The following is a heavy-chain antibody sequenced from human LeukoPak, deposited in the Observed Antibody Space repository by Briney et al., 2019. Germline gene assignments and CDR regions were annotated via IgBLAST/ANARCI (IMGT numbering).Heavy chain of an antibody. CDR1: GFTFSSYA. D-gene: IGHD3-3*01. J-gene: IGHJ4*02. V-gene: IGHV3-23*01. CDR2: ISGSGGST. Sequence: GGSLRLSCAASGFTFSSYAMSWVRQAPEKGLEWVSAISGSGGSTYYADSVKGRFTISRDNSKNTLYLQMNSLRAEDTAVYYCAKVRFLEWLLISSYYFDYWGQGTLVTVSS. CDR3: AKVRFLEWLLISSYYFDY.